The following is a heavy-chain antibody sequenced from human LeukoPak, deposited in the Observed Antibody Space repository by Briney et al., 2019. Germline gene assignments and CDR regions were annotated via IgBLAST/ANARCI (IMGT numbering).Heavy chain of an antibody. Sequence: ASVKVSCKPSVYTFNSYDLYWVQQATGQGLEWMGWMNPNSGNTGYAQKFQGRVTMTRNTSISTAYMELSSLRSEDTAVYYCARGHGYCSGGSCYSIYYFDYWGQGTLVTVSS. CDR3: ARGHGYCSGGSCYSIYYFDY. CDR1: VYTFNSYD. V-gene: IGHV1-8*01. D-gene: IGHD2-15*01. CDR2: MNPNSGNT. J-gene: IGHJ4*02.